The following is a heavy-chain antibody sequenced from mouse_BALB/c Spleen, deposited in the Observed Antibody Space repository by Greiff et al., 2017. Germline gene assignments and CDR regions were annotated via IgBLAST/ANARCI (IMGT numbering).Heavy chain of an antibody. Sequence: QVQLQQSGAELARPGASVKLSCKASGYTFTSYWMQWVKQRPGQGLDWIGAIYPGDGDTRYTQKFKGKATLTADKSSSTAYMQLSSLASEDSAVYYCARSGNYTFAYWGQGTLVTVSA. V-gene: IGHV1-87*01. D-gene: IGHD2-1*01. CDR1: GYTFTSYW. J-gene: IGHJ3*01. CDR3: ARSGNYTFAY. CDR2: IYPGDGDT.